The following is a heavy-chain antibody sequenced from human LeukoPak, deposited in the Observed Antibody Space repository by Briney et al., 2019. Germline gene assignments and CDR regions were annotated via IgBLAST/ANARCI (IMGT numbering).Heavy chain of an antibody. V-gene: IGHV4-39*07. CDR2: IYYSGST. Sequence: SETLSLTCTVSGGSISGSSYYWGWIRQPPGKGLEWIGSIYYSGSTYYNPSLKSRVTISVDTSKNQFSLKLSSVTAADTAVYYCARTSYYYYGMDVWGQGTTVTVSS. CDR1: GGSISGSSYY. CDR3: ARTSYYYYGMDV. J-gene: IGHJ6*02.